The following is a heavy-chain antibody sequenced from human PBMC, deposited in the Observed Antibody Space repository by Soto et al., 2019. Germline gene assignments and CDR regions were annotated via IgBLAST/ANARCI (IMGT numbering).Heavy chain of an antibody. CDR3: ARDRRAAAGILNY. V-gene: IGHV3-30-3*01. J-gene: IGHJ4*02. CDR2: ISYDGSNK. D-gene: IGHD6-13*01. Sequence: GGSLKLSRAASGFTFSSYSMHWVRQAPGKGLEWVAVISYDGSNKYYADSVKGRFTISRDNSKNTLYLQMNSLRAEDTAVYYCARDRRAAAGILNYWGQGTLVTVSS. CDR1: GFTFSSYS.